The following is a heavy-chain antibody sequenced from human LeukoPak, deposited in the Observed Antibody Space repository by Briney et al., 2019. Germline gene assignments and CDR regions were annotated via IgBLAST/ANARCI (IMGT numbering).Heavy chain of an antibody. D-gene: IGHD6-6*01. V-gene: IGHV3-7*01. CDR2: IRQDGSVK. CDR3: ARERPNDY. Sequence: PGGSLRLSCAASGFTFSTYWMSRVRQTPGKGLEWVANIRQDGSVKYYVDSVKGRFTISRDNAKNSLYLQMSSLRAEDAAIYYCARERPNDYWGQGTLVTVSS. J-gene: IGHJ4*02. CDR1: GFTFSTYW.